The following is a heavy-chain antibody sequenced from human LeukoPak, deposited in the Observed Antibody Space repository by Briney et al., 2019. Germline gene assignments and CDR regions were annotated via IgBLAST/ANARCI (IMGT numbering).Heavy chain of an antibody. CDR1: GLTFSSYG. V-gene: IGHV3-30*02. D-gene: IGHD5-24*01. CDR2: IRYDGSNK. J-gene: IGHJ3*02. CDR3: AKVPWAGVEMATGAFDI. Sequence: PGGSLRLSCAASGLTFSSYGMHWVRQAPGKGLEWVAFIRYDGSNKYYADSVKGRFTISRDNSKNTLYLQMNSLRAEDTAVYYCAKVPWAGVEMATGAFDIWGQGTMVTVSS.